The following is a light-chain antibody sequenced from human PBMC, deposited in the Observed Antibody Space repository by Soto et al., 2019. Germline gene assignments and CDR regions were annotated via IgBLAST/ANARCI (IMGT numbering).Light chain of an antibody. J-gene: IGLJ3*02. Sequence: QSVLTQPRSVSGSPGQSVTISCTGTSSDVGGYNYVSWYQQHPGKAPKLMIYDVNKRPSGVPDRFSGSKSGNTASLTISGLQAEDETDYHCCSYAGSYTWVFGGGTKVTVL. V-gene: IGLV2-11*01. CDR3: CSYAGSYTWV. CDR1: SSDVGGYNY. CDR2: DVN.